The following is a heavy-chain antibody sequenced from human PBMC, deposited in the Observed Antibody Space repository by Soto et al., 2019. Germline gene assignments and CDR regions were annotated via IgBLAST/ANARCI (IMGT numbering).Heavy chain of an antibody. CDR3: AIANYGDNDY. Sequence: ASVKVSCKAPGYIFPSSTISWVRQAPGQGLEWMGWISASNGNIKDAQKFQGRLTLTTDTSTSTGYMELRSLTSDDTAMYYCAIANYGDNDYWGQGTLVTVSS. J-gene: IGHJ4*02. CDR1: GYIFPSST. D-gene: IGHD4-17*01. V-gene: IGHV1-18*01. CDR2: ISASNGNI.